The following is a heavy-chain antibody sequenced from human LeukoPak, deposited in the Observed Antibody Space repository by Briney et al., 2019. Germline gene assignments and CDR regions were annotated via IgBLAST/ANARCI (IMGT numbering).Heavy chain of an antibody. D-gene: IGHD3-10*01. CDR1: GYTFTGYY. V-gene: IGHV1-8*02. CDR3: ARDYYGSKSSSFDP. CDR2: MNPNSGNT. Sequence: ASVKVSCKASGYTFTGYYMHWVRQATGQGLEWLGWMNPNSGNTGYAQNFQGRVTMTRNTSISTAYMELSSLRSEDTAVYYCARDYYGSKSSSFDPWGQGTLVTVSS. J-gene: IGHJ5*02.